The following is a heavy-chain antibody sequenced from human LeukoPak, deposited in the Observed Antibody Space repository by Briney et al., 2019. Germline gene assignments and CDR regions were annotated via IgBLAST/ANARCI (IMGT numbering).Heavy chain of an antibody. Sequence: SETLSLTCTVSGGSMNKYYWSWIRQPAGKGLEWIGRIHTSGSTNYNPSLKGRVTISVDTSKNQFSLKLSSVTAADTAVYYCARGSRVQLWLSAYFDYWGQGTLVTVSS. J-gene: IGHJ4*02. CDR1: GGSMNKYY. CDR2: IHTSGST. D-gene: IGHD5-18*01. CDR3: ARGSRVQLWLSAYFDY. V-gene: IGHV4-4*07.